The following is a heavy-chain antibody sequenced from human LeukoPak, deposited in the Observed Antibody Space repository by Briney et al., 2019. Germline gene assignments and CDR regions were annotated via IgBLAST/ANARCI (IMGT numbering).Heavy chain of an antibody. CDR3: ARPVDGDYAGWVAFDY. Sequence: GESLKISCKGSGYSFSTYWIGWVRQMPGKGLEWMGIIYPGDSDTRYSPSFQGQVTISADKSISTAYLEWSSLKASDTAMYYCARPVDGDYAGWVAFDYWGQGTLVTVSS. D-gene: IGHD3-16*01. CDR2: IYPGDSDT. J-gene: IGHJ4*02. V-gene: IGHV5-51*01. CDR1: GYSFSTYW.